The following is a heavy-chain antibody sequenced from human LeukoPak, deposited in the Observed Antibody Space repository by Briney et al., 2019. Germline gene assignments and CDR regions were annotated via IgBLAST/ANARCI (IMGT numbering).Heavy chain of an antibody. CDR3: AKEHTAMVEDYYFDY. CDR1: GFTFSSYG. J-gene: IGHJ4*02. V-gene: IGHV3-30*02. D-gene: IGHD5-18*01. Sequence: PGGSLRLSCAASGFTFSSYGMHWVRQAPGKGLEWVAFIRYDGSNKYYADSVEGRFTISRDNSKNTLYLQMNSLRAEDTAVYYCAKEHTAMVEDYYFDYWGQGTLVTVSS. CDR2: IRYDGSNK.